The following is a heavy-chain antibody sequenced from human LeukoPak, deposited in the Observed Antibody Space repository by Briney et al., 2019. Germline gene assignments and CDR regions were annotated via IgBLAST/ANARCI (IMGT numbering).Heavy chain of an antibody. D-gene: IGHD4-17*01. V-gene: IGHV4-39*01. Sequence: SETLSLTCTVSGGSISSSSYYWGWIRQPPGKGLEWIGSIYYSGSIYYNPSLKSRVTISVDTSNNQFSLKLSSVTAADTAVYYCARKCDYGDYDDAFDIWGQGTMVTVSS. CDR2: IYYSGSI. CDR3: ARKCDYGDYDDAFDI. J-gene: IGHJ3*02. CDR1: GGSISSSSYY.